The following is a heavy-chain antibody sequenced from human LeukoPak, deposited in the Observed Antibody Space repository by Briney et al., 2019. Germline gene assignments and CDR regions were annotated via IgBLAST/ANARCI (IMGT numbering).Heavy chain of an antibody. CDR3: ARRRGYSSSSPFDY. CDR1: GYTFTGYY. J-gene: IGHJ4*02. Sequence: ASVKVSCKASGYTFTGYYMHWVRQAPGQGLEWMGWINPNSGGTNYAQKFQGWVTMTRDTSIGTAYMELSRLRSDDTAVYYCARRRGYSSSSPFDYWGQGTLVTVSS. V-gene: IGHV1-2*04. D-gene: IGHD6-6*01. CDR2: INPNSGGT.